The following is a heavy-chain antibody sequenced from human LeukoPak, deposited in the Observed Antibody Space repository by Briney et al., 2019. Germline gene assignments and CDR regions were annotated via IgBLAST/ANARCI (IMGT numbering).Heavy chain of an antibody. D-gene: IGHD3-10*01. CDR2: IYPGDSDT. Sequence: GESLKISCKGSGYSFTSYWIGWVRQMPGKGLEWMGIIYPGDSDTRYSPSFQGQVTISADKSISTAYLQWSSLKASDTAMYYCARQRQWFGWDGYYYYMDVWGKGTTVTVSS. J-gene: IGHJ6*03. CDR3: ARQRQWFGWDGYYYYMDV. V-gene: IGHV5-51*01. CDR1: GYSFTSYW.